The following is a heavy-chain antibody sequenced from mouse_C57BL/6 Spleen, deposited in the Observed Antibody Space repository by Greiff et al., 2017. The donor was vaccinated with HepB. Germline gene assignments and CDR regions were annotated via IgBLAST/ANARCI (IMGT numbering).Heavy chain of an antibody. V-gene: IGHV1-82*01. CDR3: ARRDGNYPRGYFDY. Sequence: QVQLKESGPELVKPGASVKISCKASGYAFSSSWMNWVKQRPGKGLEWIGRIYPGDGDTNYNGKFKGKATLTADKSSSTAYMQLSSLTSEDSAVYFCARRDGNYPRGYFDYWGQGTTLTVSS. J-gene: IGHJ2*01. CDR1: GYAFSSSW. CDR2: IYPGDGDT. D-gene: IGHD2-1*01.